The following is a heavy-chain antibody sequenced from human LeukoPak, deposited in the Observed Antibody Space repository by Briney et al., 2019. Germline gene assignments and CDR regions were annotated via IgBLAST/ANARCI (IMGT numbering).Heavy chain of an antibody. J-gene: IGHJ4*02. CDR1: GGSFSGYY. Sequence: KPSETLSLTCAVYGGSFSGYYRSWIRQPPGKGLEWIGEINHSGSTNYNPSLKSRVTISVDTSKNQFSLKLSSVTAADTAVYYCARAAYYYDSSGYYYDPNYFDYWGQGTLVTVSS. V-gene: IGHV4-34*01. CDR2: INHSGST. CDR3: ARAAYYYDSSGYYYDPNYFDY. D-gene: IGHD3-22*01.